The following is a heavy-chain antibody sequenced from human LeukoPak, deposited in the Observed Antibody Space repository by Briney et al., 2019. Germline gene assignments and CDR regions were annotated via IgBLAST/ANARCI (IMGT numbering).Heavy chain of an antibody. J-gene: IGHJ4*02. V-gene: IGHV4-38-2*02. D-gene: IGHD4-17*01. Sequence: SETLSLTCTVSGYSISSGYYWGWIRPPPGKGLEWIGSIYHSGSTYYNPSLKSRVTISVDTSKNQFSLKLSSVTAADTAVYYCARGATVTTRDPLPFDYWGQGTLVTVSS. CDR1: GYSISSGYY. CDR3: ARGATVTTRDPLPFDY. CDR2: IYHSGST.